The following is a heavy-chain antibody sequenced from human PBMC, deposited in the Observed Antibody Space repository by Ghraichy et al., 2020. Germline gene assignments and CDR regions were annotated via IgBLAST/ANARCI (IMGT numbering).Heavy chain of an antibody. J-gene: IGHJ4*02. V-gene: IGHV3-7*04. CDR2: IKQDGSEI. Sequence: GGSLRLSCAASGFTFSSYWMRWVRQAPGKGLEWVANIKQDGSEIYYVDSVKGRFTISRDNAKNSLYLQMNSLRPEDTAVYYCARAYSSGWYPDYWGQGTLVTGCS. D-gene: IGHD6-19*01. CDR1: GFTFSSYW. CDR3: ARAYSSGWYPDY.